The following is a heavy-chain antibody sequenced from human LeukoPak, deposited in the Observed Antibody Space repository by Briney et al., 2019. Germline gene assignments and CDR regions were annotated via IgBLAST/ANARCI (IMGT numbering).Heavy chain of an antibody. D-gene: IGHD2-2*02. Sequence: SQTLSLTCTVSGGSISSGGYYWSWIRQHPGKGLEWIGYIYYSGSTYYNPSLKSRVTISVDRSKNQFSLKLSSVTAADTAVYYCARATRYQLLYVGGYFDYWGQGTLVTVSS. CDR1: GGSISSGGYY. J-gene: IGHJ4*02. CDR3: ARATRYQLLYVGGYFDY. V-gene: IGHV4-31*03. CDR2: IYYSGST.